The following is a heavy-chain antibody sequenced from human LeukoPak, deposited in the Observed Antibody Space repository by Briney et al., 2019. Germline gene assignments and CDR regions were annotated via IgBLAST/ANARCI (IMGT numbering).Heavy chain of an antibody. Sequence: GGSLRLSCATSGFSVSDNYMSWVRQAPGKGLEWVSVIYSGGSTYYADSVKGRFTISRDNSKNTLYLQMNSLRAEDTAVYYCARDQLDIVATHAFDIWGQGTMVTVSS. CDR3: ARDQLDIVATHAFDI. CDR2: IYSGGST. CDR1: GFSVSDNY. V-gene: IGHV3-66*01. D-gene: IGHD5-12*01. J-gene: IGHJ3*02.